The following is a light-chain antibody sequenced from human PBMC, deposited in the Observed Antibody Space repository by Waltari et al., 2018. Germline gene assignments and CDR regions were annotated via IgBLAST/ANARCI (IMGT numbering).Light chain of an antibody. CDR1: YIGIKS. Sequence: SYVLTQPPSVSVAPGQTARISCVGNYIGIKSVHWYQMRAGLAPVLVVFDDSDRPSGILGGFAGSKSGDTATLIISRVEAGDEADYYCQMWDSSPYWLFGGGTKLTVL. CDR3: QMWDSSPYWL. CDR2: DDS. J-gene: IGLJ3*02. V-gene: IGLV3-21*02.